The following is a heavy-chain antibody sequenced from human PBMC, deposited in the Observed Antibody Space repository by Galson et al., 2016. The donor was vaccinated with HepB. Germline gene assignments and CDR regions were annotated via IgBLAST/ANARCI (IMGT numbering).Heavy chain of an antibody. CDR1: GFTFSDYG. CDR3: SGGGGDDFWSGYYSTNYYGMDV. D-gene: IGHD3-3*01. J-gene: IGHJ6*02. Sequence: SLRLSCAASGFTFSDYGMHWVRQAPGKGLEWVAVIWNDGSNKYYADSVKGRFTISRENSRNTLYLQMNSLRAEDTAVYYCSGGGGDDFWSGYYSTNYYGMDVWGQGTTVTVSS. CDR2: IWNDGSNK. V-gene: IGHV3-33*01.